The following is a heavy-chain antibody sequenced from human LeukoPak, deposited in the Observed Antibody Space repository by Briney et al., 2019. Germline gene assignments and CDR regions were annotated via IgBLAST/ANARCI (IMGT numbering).Heavy chain of an antibody. CDR1: GFTFSSYA. D-gene: IGHD3-22*01. CDR3: AKIPPPIYYYDSSGYYFDY. V-gene: IGHV3-23*01. CDR2: ISGSGGST. Sequence: GGSQRLSCAASGFTFSSYAMSWVRQAPGKGLEWVSAISGSGGSTYYADSVKGRFTISRDNSKNTLYLQMNSLRAEDTAVYYCAKIPPPIYYYDSSGYYFDYWGQGTLVTVSS. J-gene: IGHJ4*02.